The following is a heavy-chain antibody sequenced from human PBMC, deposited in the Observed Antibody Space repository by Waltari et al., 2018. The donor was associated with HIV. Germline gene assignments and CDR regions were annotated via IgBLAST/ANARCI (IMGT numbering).Heavy chain of an antibody. Sequence: EVQLVESGGGLIQPGGSLRLSCAASGFSFSSSWMHWVRQTPGKGPVWDERIKSDASDAQYADSEKGRFTISRDNAKNMLYLQMNSLRAEDTAIYYCVGGAPFAYWGQGTLVTVSS. J-gene: IGHJ4*02. D-gene: IGHD4-17*01. CDR1: GFSFSSSW. CDR3: VGGAPFAY. CDR2: IKSDASDA. V-gene: IGHV3-74*01.